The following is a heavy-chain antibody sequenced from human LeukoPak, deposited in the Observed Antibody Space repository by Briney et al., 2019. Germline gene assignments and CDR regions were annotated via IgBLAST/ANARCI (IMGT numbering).Heavy chain of an antibody. J-gene: IGHJ4*02. Sequence: GGSLRLSCAASGFTFSSYSMNWVRQAPGKGLEWVSFISSSSSTIYYADSVKGRFTISRDNAKNTLYLQMNSLRAEDTAVYYCARDRGGSYSAIDYWGQGTLVTVSS. CDR3: ARDRGGSYSAIDY. CDR1: GFTFSSYS. CDR2: ISSSSSTI. V-gene: IGHV3-48*04. D-gene: IGHD1-26*01.